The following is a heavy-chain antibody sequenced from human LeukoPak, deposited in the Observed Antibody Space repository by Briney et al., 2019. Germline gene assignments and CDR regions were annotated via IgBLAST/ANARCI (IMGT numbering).Heavy chain of an antibody. Sequence: SGGSLRLSCVASGFIFSHYGMHWVRQAPGKGLEWVSAISGSGGSTYYADSVKGRFTISRDNSKNTLYLQMNSLRAEDTAVYYCAKDRSITMIVVVTYFDYWGQGTLVTVSS. V-gene: IGHV3-23*01. CDR3: AKDRSITMIVVVTYFDY. D-gene: IGHD3-22*01. CDR2: ISGSGGST. J-gene: IGHJ4*02. CDR1: GFIFSHYG.